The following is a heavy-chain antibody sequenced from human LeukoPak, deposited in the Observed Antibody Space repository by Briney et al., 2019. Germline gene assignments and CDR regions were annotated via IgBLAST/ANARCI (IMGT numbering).Heavy chain of an antibody. CDR3: ARGASGHSSNWNFPYYYYYMDV. Sequence: GGSLRLSCAASGFTFSSYNMNWVRQAPGKGLEWVSSISSSSTYIFYADSVKGRFTISRDNAKNSLYLQMNSLRDDDTAMYYCARGASGHSSNWNFPYYYYYMDVWGKGTTVTISS. CDR2: ISSSSTYI. CDR1: GFTFSSYN. V-gene: IGHV3-21*01. D-gene: IGHD6-13*01. J-gene: IGHJ6*03.